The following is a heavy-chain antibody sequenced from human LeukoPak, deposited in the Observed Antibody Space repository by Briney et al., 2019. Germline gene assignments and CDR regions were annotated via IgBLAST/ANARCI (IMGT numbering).Heavy chain of an antibody. V-gene: IGHV3-74*01. Sequence: PGGSLRLSCAASGFTFSSYWMHWVRQAPGKGPVWVSRINSDGSSTSYADSVKGRFTISRDNAKNTLYLQMNSLRAEDTAVYYCARAGLDYGGNSYYYYGMDVWGQGTTVTVSS. D-gene: IGHD4-17*01. CDR3: ARAGLDYGGNSYYYYGMDV. CDR2: INSDGSST. J-gene: IGHJ6*02. CDR1: GFTFSSYW.